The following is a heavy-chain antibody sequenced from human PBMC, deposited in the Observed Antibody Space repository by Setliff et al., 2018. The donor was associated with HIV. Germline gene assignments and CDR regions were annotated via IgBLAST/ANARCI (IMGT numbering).Heavy chain of an antibody. J-gene: IGHJ5*01. D-gene: IGHD1-26*01. CDR2: INEDGSED. CDR1: GFRFRDHW. V-gene: IGHV3-7*03. Sequence: GGSLRLSCSISGFRFRDHWMSWVRQAPGKGLEWVANINEDGSEDYYADSVKGRFTISRGNAKDSVYLEINGLRVDDMGIYFCARPIEWGHPARFDSWGQGTVVTVSS. CDR3: ARPIEWGHPARFDS.